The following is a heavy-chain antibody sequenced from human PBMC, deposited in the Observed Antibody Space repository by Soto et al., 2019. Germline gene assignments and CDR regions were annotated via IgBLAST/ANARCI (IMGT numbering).Heavy chain of an antibody. Sequence: AGSLILSCAASGFTFSSSAMHWVRQAPGKGLEWVSVIYSGGSTYYADSVKGRFTISRDNSKNTLYLQMNSLRAEDTAVYYCARGYNWNDVGYWGQGTLVTVST. J-gene: IGHJ4*02. CDR1: GFTFSSSA. D-gene: IGHD1-20*01. CDR3: ARGYNWNDVGY. CDR2: IYSGGST. V-gene: IGHV3-53*01.